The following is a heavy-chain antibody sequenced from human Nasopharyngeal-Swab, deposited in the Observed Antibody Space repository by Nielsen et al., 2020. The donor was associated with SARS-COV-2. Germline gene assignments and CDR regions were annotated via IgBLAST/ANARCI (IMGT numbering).Heavy chain of an antibody. D-gene: IGHD2-2*01. Sequence: WIRQPPGKGLEWIGYIYYSGSTYYNPYLKSRVTISVDTSKNQFSLKLSSVTAADTAVYYCARDRVVPAAMWAYYSYYGMDVWGQGTTVTVSS. CDR2: IYYSGST. V-gene: IGHV4-31*02. CDR3: ARDRVVPAAMWAYYSYYGMDV. J-gene: IGHJ6*02.